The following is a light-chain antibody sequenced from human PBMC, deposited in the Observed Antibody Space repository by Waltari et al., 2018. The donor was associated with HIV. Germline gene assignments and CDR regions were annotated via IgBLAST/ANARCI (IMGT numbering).Light chain of an antibody. Sequence: YELTQPLSVSVALGLTAQITCGGNNLGTKDVHWYQKRPGQAPVLVMFKDSNRPSGIPERFSGSKSRNTAALTISGVQVEDEADYFCQVWDNNVVFGGGTKLTVL. CDR1: NLGTKD. CDR2: KDS. V-gene: IGLV3-9*01. J-gene: IGLJ3*02. CDR3: QVWDNNVV.